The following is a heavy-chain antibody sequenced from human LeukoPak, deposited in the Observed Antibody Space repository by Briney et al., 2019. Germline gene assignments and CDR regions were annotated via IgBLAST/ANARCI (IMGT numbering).Heavy chain of an antibody. CDR3: ARSDYSGYFDY. CDR1: GGSVNNNAYC. Sequence: SETLSLTCTVSGGSVNNNAYCWGWVRQPPGKGLEYIGNVYYSGITYYNPSLQSRVTISVDTSNNQFSLKLSSVTAADTAVYYCARSDYSGYFDYWGQGTLVSVSS. CDR2: VYYSGIT. D-gene: IGHD4-11*01. J-gene: IGHJ4*02. V-gene: IGHV4-39*01.